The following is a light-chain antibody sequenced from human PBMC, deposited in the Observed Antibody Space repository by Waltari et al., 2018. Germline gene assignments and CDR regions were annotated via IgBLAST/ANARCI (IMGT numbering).Light chain of an antibody. CDR2: DTS. J-gene: IGLJ3*02. CDR1: TGAVTSGHY. V-gene: IGLV7-46*01. CDR3: LLSFRGARV. Sequence: QAVVTQEPARTVSPGGTGTLTCGSSTGAVTSGHYPYGFQQKPVQAPRTLIYDTSHKNSWTPARVSGSLLGGKAALTLSGPQPEDDADYYCLLSFRGARVFGGGPNLTVL.